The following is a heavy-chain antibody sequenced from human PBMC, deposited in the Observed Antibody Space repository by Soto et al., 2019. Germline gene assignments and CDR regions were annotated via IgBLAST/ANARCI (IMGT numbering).Heavy chain of an antibody. CDR1: GYTFTCYG. CDR2: ISAYNGNT. Sequence: GASVKVSCKASGYTFTCYGISWVRQAPGQGLEWMGWISAYNGNTNYAQKLQGRVTVTTDTSTSTAYMELRSLRSDDTAVYYCARGRYCSGGSCYPARYYYYYYGMDVWGQGTTVTVSS. D-gene: IGHD2-15*01. J-gene: IGHJ6*02. CDR3: ARGRYCSGGSCYPARYYYYYYGMDV. V-gene: IGHV1-18*01.